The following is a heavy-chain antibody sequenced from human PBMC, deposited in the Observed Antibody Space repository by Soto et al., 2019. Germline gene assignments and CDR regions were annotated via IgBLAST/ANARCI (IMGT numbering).Heavy chain of an antibody. CDR1: GFTFSSYA. J-gene: IGHJ6*02. D-gene: IGHD2-2*01. CDR3: ARDSPSFDIVVVPAATDYYYYGMDV. V-gene: IGHV3-30-3*01. Sequence: QVQLVESGGGVVQPGRSLRLSCAASGFTFSSYAMHWVRQAPGKGLEWVAVISYDGSNKYYADSVKGRFTISRDNSKNTLYLQMNSLRAVDTAVYYCARDSPSFDIVVVPAATDYYYYGMDVWGQGTTVTVSS. CDR2: ISYDGSNK.